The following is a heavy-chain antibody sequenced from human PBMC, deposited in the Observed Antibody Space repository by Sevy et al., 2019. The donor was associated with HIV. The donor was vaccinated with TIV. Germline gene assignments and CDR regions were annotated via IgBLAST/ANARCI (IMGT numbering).Heavy chain of an antibody. CDR1: GFTFSSYA. V-gene: IGHV3-23*01. CDR3: AKDRAAAGSGMDV. J-gene: IGHJ6*02. CDR2: ISGSGGST. Sequence: GESLKISCAASGFTFSSYAMSWVRQAPGKGLEWVSAISGSGGSTYYADSVKGRFTISRDNSKNTLYLQMNSLRAEDTAVYYCAKDRAAAGSGMDVWGQGTTVTVSS. D-gene: IGHD6-13*01.